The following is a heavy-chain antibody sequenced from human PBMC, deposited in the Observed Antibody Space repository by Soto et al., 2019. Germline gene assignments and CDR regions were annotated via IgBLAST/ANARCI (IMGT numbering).Heavy chain of an antibody. CDR1: WGHSVSRSYY. CDR2: IYYSGST. CDR3: ERRGGSSPFDY. D-gene: IGHD1-26*01. V-gene: IGHV4-39*01. J-gene: IGHJ4*02. Sequence: SEPLSLTCSVSWGHSVSRSYYRLMIRQSPGKGLEWIGNIYYSGSTYYNPSLKSRVTISVDTSKNQCSLKLGSVTAADSVVYYCERRGGSSPFDYSGQGTLVS.